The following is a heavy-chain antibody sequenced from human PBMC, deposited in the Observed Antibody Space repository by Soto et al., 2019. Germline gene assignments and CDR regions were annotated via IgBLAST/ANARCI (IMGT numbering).Heavy chain of an antibody. J-gene: IGHJ4*02. Sequence: QVQLVQSGAEVKKPGASVKVSCKASGYTFTSSGTSWVRQAPGQGLEWMGLITAYNGNTDYAQKLQGRVTMTTVTSTSTAYMALSSLRSDGTAVYYSARGEIGTTVTPGWGQGTLVTVSS. CDR3: ARGEIGTTVTPG. CDR1: GYTFTSSG. V-gene: IGHV1-18*01. D-gene: IGHD4-17*01. CDR2: ITAYNGNT.